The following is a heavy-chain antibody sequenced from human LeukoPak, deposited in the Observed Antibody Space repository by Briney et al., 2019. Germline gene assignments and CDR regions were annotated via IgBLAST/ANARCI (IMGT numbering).Heavy chain of an antibody. D-gene: IGHD6-19*01. CDR3: AKADSSGWYYFDY. CDR2: ISGSGSTI. J-gene: IGHJ4*02. Sequence: GGSLRLSCAASGFTFSNFAMSWVRQAPGKGLEWISVISGSGSTINYTDSVKGRFTTSRDNSKNTLFLQMNSLRAEDTAVYYCAKADSSGWYYFDYWGQGTLVTVSS. CDR1: GFTFSNFA. V-gene: IGHV3-23*01.